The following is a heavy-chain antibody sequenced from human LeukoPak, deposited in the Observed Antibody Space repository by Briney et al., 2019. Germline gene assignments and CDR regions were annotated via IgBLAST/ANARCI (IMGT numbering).Heavy chain of an antibody. CDR1: GFTFSSNY. D-gene: IGHD2-15*01. Sequence: GGSLRLSCAASGFTFSSNYMSGVRQAPGKGRGWGSAICVTGVTYYSDSVKGRFTISRENAAPSLYLQMHSLRAGDTALYYCTREFCGSRAACAGGFYYDVWGRGTLVTVSS. CDR2: ICVTGVT. J-gene: IGHJ2*01. CDR3: TREFCGSRAACAGGFYYDV. V-gene: IGHV3-13*01.